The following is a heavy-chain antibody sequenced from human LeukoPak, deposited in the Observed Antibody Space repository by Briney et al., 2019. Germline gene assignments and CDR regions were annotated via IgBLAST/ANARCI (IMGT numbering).Heavy chain of an antibody. V-gene: IGHV4-59*08. J-gene: IGHJ3*02. Sequence: PSETLSLTCTVSGDSISTYYWSWMRQPPGKGLEWIGYAHYSGTTNYNPSLKSRVTISVDASKNQFSLKLTSLTAADTAVYYCARPGSGYTASGAFDIWGQGTMVTVSS. CDR3: ARPGSGYTASGAFDI. CDR1: GDSISTYY. CDR2: AHYSGTT. D-gene: IGHD5-18*01.